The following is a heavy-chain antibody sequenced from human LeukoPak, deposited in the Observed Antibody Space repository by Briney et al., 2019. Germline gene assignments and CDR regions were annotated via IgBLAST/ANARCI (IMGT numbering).Heavy chain of an antibody. CDR2: IYYDGTNK. CDR3: AKSTCSDGTCSLYYFDY. D-gene: IGHD2-15*01. Sequence: GRSLRLSCAASGFTFSNYGIHWVRQASGEGLEWVAVIYYDGTNKYYADSVKGRFSISRDNSKNTLYLQMDSLRAEDTAVYYCAKSTCSDGTCSLYYFDYWGQGTLVTVSS. J-gene: IGHJ4*02. CDR1: GFTFSNYG. V-gene: IGHV3-33*06.